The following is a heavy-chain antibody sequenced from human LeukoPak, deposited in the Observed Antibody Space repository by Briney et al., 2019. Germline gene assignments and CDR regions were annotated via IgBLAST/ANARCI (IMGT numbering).Heavy chain of an antibody. CDR2: INHSGST. D-gene: IGHD3-16*02. J-gene: IGHJ4*02. Sequence: SETLSLTCAVYGGSFSGYYWSWIRQPPGKGLEWIGEINHSGSTNYNPPLKSRVTISVDTSKNQFSLKLSSVTAADTAVYYCARTMITFGGVIAPELDYWGQGTLVTVSS. CDR3: ARTMITFGGVIAPELDY. CDR1: GGSFSGYY. V-gene: IGHV4-34*01.